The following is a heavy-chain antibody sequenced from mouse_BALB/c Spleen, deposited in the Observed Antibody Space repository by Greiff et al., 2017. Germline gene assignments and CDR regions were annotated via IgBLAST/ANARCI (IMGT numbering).Heavy chain of an antibody. CDR1: GFTFSSYA. V-gene: IGHV5-6-5*01. Sequence: EVHLVESGGGLVKPGGSLKLSCAASGFTFSSYAMSWVRQTPEKRLEWVASISSGGSTYYPDSVKGRFTISRDNARNILYLQMSSLRSEDTAMYYCAREGSTMITVFAYWGQGTLVTVSA. CDR2: ISSGGST. CDR3: AREGSTMITVFAY. D-gene: IGHD2-4*01. J-gene: IGHJ3*01.